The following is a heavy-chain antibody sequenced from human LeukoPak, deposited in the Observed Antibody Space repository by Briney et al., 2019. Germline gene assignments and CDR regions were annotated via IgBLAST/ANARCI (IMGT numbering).Heavy chain of an antibody. CDR3: ARAGAWQIDP. CDR1: GASISSYY. J-gene: IGHJ5*02. V-gene: IGHV4-59*01. D-gene: IGHD3-10*01. Sequence: SETLSLTCTVSGASISSYYWSWIRQPPGKGLEWIGHIFYTGSSNYSPSLKSRVTISLDRSKNQFSLRLTSVTAADTAVYYCARAGAWQIDPWGQGTLVTVSS. CDR2: IFYTGSS.